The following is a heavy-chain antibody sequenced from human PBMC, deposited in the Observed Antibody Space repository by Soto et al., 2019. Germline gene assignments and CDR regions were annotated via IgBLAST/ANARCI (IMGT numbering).Heavy chain of an antibody. Sequence: GGSLRLSCAASGFTFSSYDVHWVRQATGKGLEWVSAIGTAGDTYYPGSVKGRFTISRENAKNSLYLQMNSLRAGDTAVYYCARASSYCSSTSCYRNYGMDVWGQGTTVTVSS. D-gene: IGHD2-2*02. J-gene: IGHJ6*02. CDR2: IGTAGDT. CDR1: GFTFSSYD. V-gene: IGHV3-13*01. CDR3: ARASSYCSSTSCYRNYGMDV.